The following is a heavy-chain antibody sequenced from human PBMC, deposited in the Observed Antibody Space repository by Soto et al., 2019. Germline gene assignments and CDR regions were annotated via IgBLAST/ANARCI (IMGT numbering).Heavy chain of an antibody. CDR2: IYYSGST. Sequence: PSETLSLTCTVSGGSISSSSYYWGWIRQPPGKGLEWIGSIYYSGSTYYNPSLKSRVTISVDTSKNQFSLKLTSVTAADTAVYYCASKFYDYIWGSSHFQHWGQGTLVTVSS. D-gene: IGHD3-16*01. V-gene: IGHV4-39*01. CDR1: GGSISSSSYY. J-gene: IGHJ1*01. CDR3: ASKFYDYIWGSSHFQH.